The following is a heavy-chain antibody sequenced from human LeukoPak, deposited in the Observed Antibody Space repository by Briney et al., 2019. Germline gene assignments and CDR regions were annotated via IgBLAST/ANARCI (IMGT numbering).Heavy chain of an antibody. CDR1: GYTFTSYD. V-gene: IGHV1-8*01. J-gene: IGHJ6*03. D-gene: IGHD6-6*01. Sequence: GASVKVSCKASGYTFTSYDINWVRQATGQGLEWMGWMNPNSGNTGYAQKFQGRVTMTRNTSISTAYMELSSLRSEDTAVYYCARGLRGVLAARQRRYYYYYMDVWGKGTTVTVSS. CDR3: ARGLRGVLAARQRRYYYYYMDV. CDR2: MNPNSGNT.